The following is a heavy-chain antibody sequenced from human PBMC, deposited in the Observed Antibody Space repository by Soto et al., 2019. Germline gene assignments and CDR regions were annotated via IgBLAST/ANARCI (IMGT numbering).Heavy chain of an antibody. CDR3: ATTVTTRLRYYYGMDV. CDR1: GFTFSSYA. D-gene: IGHD4-17*01. Sequence: EVQLLESGGGLVQPGGSLRLSCAASGFTFSSYAMSWVRQAPGKGLEWVSAISGSGGSTYYADSVKGRFTISRDNSKNTLYLQMNSLRAEDTAVYYCATTVTTRLRYYYGMDVWGQGTTVTVSS. CDR2: ISGSGGST. V-gene: IGHV3-23*01. J-gene: IGHJ6*02.